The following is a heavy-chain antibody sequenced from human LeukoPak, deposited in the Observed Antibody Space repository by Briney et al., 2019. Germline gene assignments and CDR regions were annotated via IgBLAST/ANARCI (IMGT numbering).Heavy chain of an antibody. D-gene: IGHD3-10*01. Sequence: SETLSLTCAVSGGSISSYYWSWIRQPPGKGLEWIGYIYYSGSTKYNPSLKRRGTITVETSKNQFPLKLSSVTAADTAVYYCARVEGYYGSGSDSLDAFDIWGQGTMVTVSS. V-gene: IGHV4-59*01. CDR3: ARVEGYYGSGSDSLDAFDI. J-gene: IGHJ3*02. CDR2: IYYSGST. CDR1: GGSISSYY.